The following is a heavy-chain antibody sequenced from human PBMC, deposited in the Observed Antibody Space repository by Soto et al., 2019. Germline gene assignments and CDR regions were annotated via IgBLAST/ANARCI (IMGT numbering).Heavy chain of an antibody. CDR2: INGNGDST. J-gene: IGHJ4*02. D-gene: IGHD1-26*01. Sequence: EVQLVESGGGLVQPGGSLRLSCAASGFTFSGYSMHWVRQAPGKGLEYVSAINGNGDSTYYANSVKGRFTISRDNSKNTLYLQMRRLRADDMAVYFCVRVGSGYDFWGQGTLVTVSS. V-gene: IGHV3-64*01. CDR3: VRVGSGYDF. CDR1: GFTFSGYS.